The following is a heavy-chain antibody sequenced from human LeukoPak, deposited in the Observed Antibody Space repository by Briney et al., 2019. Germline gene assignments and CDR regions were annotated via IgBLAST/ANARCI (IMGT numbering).Heavy chain of an antibody. CDR3: ARDDGSGSYNWFDP. V-gene: IGHV3-21*01. J-gene: IGHJ5*02. CDR2: ISSSSSDI. Sequence: GGSLRLSCAASGFTFSSYSMNWVRQAPGKGLKWVSSISSSSSDIYYADSVKGRFTISRDNAKNSLYLQMNSLRAEDTAVYYCARDDGSGSYNWFDPWGQGTLVTVSS. D-gene: IGHD3-10*01. CDR1: GFTFSSYS.